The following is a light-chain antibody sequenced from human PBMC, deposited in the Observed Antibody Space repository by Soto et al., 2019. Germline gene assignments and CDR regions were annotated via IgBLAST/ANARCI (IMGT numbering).Light chain of an antibody. CDR3: VLYMGSGIGL. CDR1: SGSVSISNY. Sequence: QTVVTQEPSFTVSPGGTVTLTCGLSSGSVSISNYPSWYQQTPGQAPRTLIYGTNTRSSGVPDRFSGSILGNKAALTITGAQADDESDYYCVLYMGSGIGLFGGGTKLTVL. J-gene: IGLJ2*01. V-gene: IGLV8-61*01. CDR2: GTN.